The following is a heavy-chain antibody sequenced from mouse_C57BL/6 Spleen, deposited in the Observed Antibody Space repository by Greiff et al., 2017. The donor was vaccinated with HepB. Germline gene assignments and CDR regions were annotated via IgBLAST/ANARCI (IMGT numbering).Heavy chain of an antibody. Sequence: EVKLVESGGGLVKPGGSLKLSCAASGFTFSDYGMHWVRQAPEKGLEWVAYISSGSSTIYYADTVKGRFTISRDNAKNTLFLQMTSLRSEDTAMYYCARSGYLGYFDVWGTGTTVTVSS. CDR3: ARSGYLGYFDV. D-gene: IGHD1-3*01. V-gene: IGHV5-17*01. CDR2: ISSGSSTI. J-gene: IGHJ1*03. CDR1: GFTFSDYG.